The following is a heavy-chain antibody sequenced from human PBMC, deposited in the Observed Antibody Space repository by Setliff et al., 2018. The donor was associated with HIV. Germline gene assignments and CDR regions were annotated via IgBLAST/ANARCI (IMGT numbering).Heavy chain of an antibody. CDR2: VFHDGTP. J-gene: IGHJ5*02. CDR1: GVSITSDNW. V-gene: IGHV4-4*02. CDR3: ARVGTGVVNIGWFDP. D-gene: IGHD2-15*01. Sequence: PSETLSLTCAVSGVSITSDNWWSWVRQTPGKGLEWIGEVFHDGTPNYNAPLRSRVSISLDMSKNQFSLQLTSVTAADTAVYYCARVGTGVVNIGWFDPWGQGTLVTSPQ.